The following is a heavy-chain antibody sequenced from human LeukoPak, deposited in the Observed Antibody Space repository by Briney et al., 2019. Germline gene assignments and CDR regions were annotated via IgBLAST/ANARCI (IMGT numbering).Heavy chain of an antibody. V-gene: IGHV4-61*02. D-gene: IGHD5-12*01. J-gene: IGHJ3*02. CDR1: GGSTGSSNYY. CDR3: ARGGMTGGYSEDAFDI. Sequence: PSQTLSLTCTVSGGSTGSSNYYWNWIRQPAGKGLEWIGRIYTSGNTNYSPSLKSRVTISLDTSKNQLPLKLSSVTAADTAVYYCARGGMTGGYSEDAFDIWGQGTMVTVSS. CDR2: IYTSGNT.